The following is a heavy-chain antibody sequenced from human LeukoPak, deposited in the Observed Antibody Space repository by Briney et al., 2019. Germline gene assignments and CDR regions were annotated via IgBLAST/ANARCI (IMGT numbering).Heavy chain of an antibody. J-gene: IGHJ4*02. CDR2: ISYDGSNK. Sequence: GGSLRLSCAASGFIFSSHAMNWVRQAPGKGLEWVTVISYDGSNKYYADFVKGRFTISRDNSKSTQYLQMNSLRAEDTAVYYCARGGGHSYGYFDDWGQGTLVTVSS. D-gene: IGHD5-18*01. CDR1: GFIFSSHA. CDR3: ARGGGHSYGYFDD. V-gene: IGHV3-30*04.